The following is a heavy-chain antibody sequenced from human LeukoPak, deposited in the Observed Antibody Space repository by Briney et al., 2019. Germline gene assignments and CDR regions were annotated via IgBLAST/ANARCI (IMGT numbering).Heavy chain of an antibody. V-gene: IGHV3-21*06. CDR2: ISGSNSYI. CDR3: ARGLGYSSDY. D-gene: IGHD6-13*01. Sequence: PGGSLRLSCAASGFTFSSYTMNWVRQAPGKGLEWVSCISGSNSYIYYADSVRGRFTISRDNAKNSLYLQMNSLRAEDTAVYYCARGLGYSSDYWGQGTLVTVSS. J-gene: IGHJ4*02. CDR1: GFTFSSYT.